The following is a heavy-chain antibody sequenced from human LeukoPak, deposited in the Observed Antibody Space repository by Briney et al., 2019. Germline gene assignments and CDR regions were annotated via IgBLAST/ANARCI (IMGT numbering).Heavy chain of an antibody. CDR3: ARLPRYGGYDHFDY. CDR1: GDSIDSYY. J-gene: IGHJ4*02. V-gene: IGHV4-59*12. Sequence: SETLSLTCTVSGDSIDSYYWSWIRQPPGKGLEWIGYIYYRGTTSYNPFLKSRVTISVDTPKNQFSLKLNPVTAADTAVYYCARLPRYGGYDHFDYWGQGILVIVSS. D-gene: IGHD5-12*01. CDR2: IYYRGTT.